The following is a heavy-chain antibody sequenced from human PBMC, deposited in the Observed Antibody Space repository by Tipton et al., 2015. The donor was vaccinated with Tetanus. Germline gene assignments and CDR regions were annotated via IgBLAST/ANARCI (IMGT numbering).Heavy chain of an antibody. CDR2: INHSGST. J-gene: IGHJ2*01. CDR3: ARNILVTTVTTFWYFDL. Sequence: TLSLTCAVYGGPFSGYYWSWIRQPPGKGLEWIGEINHSGSTNYNPSLKSRVTISVDTSKNQFSLKLSSVTAADTAVYYCARNILVTTVTTFWYFDLWGRGTLVTVSS. D-gene: IGHD4-17*01. V-gene: IGHV4-34*01. CDR1: GGPFSGYY.